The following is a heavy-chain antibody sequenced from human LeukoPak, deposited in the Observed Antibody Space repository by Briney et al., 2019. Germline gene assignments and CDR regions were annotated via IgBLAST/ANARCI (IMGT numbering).Heavy chain of an antibody. J-gene: IGHJ4*02. CDR1: GGSISNYY. V-gene: IGHV4-59*01. CDR2: IYYSGST. D-gene: IGHD2-2*02. Sequence: SETLSLTCTVSGGSISNYYWSWIRQPPGKGLEWIGYIYYSGSTNYNPSLKSRVTISVDTSKNQFSLKLSSVTAADTAVYYCARGSHCSSTSCYSFDYWGQGTLVTVSS. CDR3: ARGSHCSSTSCYSFDY.